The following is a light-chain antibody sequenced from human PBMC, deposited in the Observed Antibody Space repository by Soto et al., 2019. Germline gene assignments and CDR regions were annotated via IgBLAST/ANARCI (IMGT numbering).Light chain of an antibody. CDR2: SHN. CDR1: SSNIGSNT. J-gene: IGLJ1*01. V-gene: IGLV1-44*01. CDR3: AAWDDSLVGYV. Sequence: QSVLTQPPSASGTPGQRVTISCSGSSSNIGSNTVNWYQQLPGTAPKLLIYSHNQRPSGVPDRFSGSKSGTSASLAISGLQSDDEADYYCAAWDDSLVGYVFGTGTKVTVL.